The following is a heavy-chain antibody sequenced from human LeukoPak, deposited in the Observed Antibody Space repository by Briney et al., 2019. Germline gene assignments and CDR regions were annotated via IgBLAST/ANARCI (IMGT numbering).Heavy chain of an antibody. CDR2: IYYSGST. J-gene: IGHJ6*02. CDR1: GGSISSSSYY. V-gene: IGHV4-39*07. CDR3: ARDQIYYYDSSGYYPNYYYYGMDV. D-gene: IGHD3-22*01. Sequence: SETLSLTCTVSGGSISSSSYYWGWIRQPPGKGLEWNGSIYYSGSTYYNPSLKSRVTISVDTSKNQFSLKLSSVTAADTAVYYCARDQIYYYDSSGYYPNYYYYGMDVWGQGTTVTVSS.